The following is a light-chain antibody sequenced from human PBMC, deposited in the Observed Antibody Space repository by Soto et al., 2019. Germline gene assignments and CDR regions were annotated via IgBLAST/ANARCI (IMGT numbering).Light chain of an antibody. V-gene: IGKV3-20*01. CDR1: QSVSSCY. J-gene: IGKJ1*01. CDR3: QQYCSSPRT. CDR2: GAS. Sequence: EIVLTQSPGTLSLSPGERATLSCRASQSVSSCYLAWYQQKPGQAPRLLMYGASSRTTGTPDRFSGSGSGTDSTLTISRLEPEDFAVYYCQQYCSSPRTFGQGTKVEIK.